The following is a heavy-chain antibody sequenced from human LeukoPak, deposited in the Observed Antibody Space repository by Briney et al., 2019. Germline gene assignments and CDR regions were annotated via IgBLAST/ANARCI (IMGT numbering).Heavy chain of an antibody. CDR2: IKSKTDGGTT. D-gene: IGHD2-2*02. J-gene: IGHJ3*02. Sequence: GGSLRLSCAASGFTFSNAWMSWVRQAPGKGLEWVGRIKSKTDGGTTDYAAPVKGRFTISRDDSKNTLYLQMNSLKTEDTAVCYCTTLGVVVPAAIPDAFDIWGQGTMVTVSS. CDR3: TTLGVVVPAAIPDAFDI. V-gene: IGHV3-15*01. CDR1: GFTFSNAW.